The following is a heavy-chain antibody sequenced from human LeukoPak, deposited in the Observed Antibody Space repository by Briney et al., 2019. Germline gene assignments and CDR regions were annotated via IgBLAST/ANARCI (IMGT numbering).Heavy chain of an antibody. D-gene: IGHD4/OR15-4a*01. CDR1: GYTLTELS. Sequence: GASVKVSCKVSGYTLTELSMHWVRQAPGKGREWMGGFDPEDGETIYAQKLQGRVTMTEDTSTDTAYMERSSLRSEDAAVYYCAPANYRSGAFDYWGQGTLVTVSS. CDR3: APANYRSGAFDY. CDR2: FDPEDGET. J-gene: IGHJ4*02. V-gene: IGHV1-24*01.